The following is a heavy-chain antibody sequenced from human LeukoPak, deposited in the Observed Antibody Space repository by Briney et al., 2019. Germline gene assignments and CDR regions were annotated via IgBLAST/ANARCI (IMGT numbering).Heavy chain of an antibody. V-gene: IGHV3-30*03. J-gene: IGHJ4*02. D-gene: IGHD6-19*01. CDR3: ARYSSGYSGPSDYFDY. CDR1: GFTFSSYS. CDR2: ISYDGSNK. Sequence: GGSLRLSCAASGFTFSSYSMNWVRQAPGKGLEWVALISYDGSNKYYADSVKGRFTISRDNSKNTLYLQMNSLRAEDTAVFHCARYSSGYSGPSDYFDYWGQGTLVTVSS.